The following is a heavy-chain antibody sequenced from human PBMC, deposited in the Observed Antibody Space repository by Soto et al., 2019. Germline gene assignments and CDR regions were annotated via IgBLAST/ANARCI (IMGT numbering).Heavy chain of an antibody. D-gene: IGHD3-3*01. CDR1: GFTFSNAW. CDR2: IKSKTDGGAT. Sequence: GGSLRLSCAASGFTFSNAWMSWVRQAPGKGLEWVGRIKSKTDGGATDYAAPVKGRFTISRDDSKNTLYLQMNSLKTEDTAVYYCTFDLEWLYYPTYYFDYWGQGTLVTVSS. V-gene: IGHV3-15*01. CDR3: TFDLEWLYYPTYYFDY. J-gene: IGHJ4*02.